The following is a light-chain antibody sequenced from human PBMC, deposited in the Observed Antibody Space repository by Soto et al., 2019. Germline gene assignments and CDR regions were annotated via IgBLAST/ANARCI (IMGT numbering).Light chain of an antibody. V-gene: IGLV2-14*03. J-gene: IGLJ1*01. CDR1: SSDVGGYNY. Sequence: QSALTQPASVSGSPGQSITISCTGTSSDVGGYNYVSWYQHHPGKAPKLMIYDVSDRPSGVSNRFSGSKSGNTASLTISGLQAEDEADYHCSSYTTSSTQVFGTGTKLTVL. CDR2: DVS. CDR3: SSYTTSSTQV.